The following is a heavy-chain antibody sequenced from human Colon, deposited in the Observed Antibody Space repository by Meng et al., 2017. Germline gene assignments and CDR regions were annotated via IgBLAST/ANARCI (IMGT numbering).Heavy chain of an antibody. CDR3: GTDIYD. D-gene: IGHD2/OR15-2a*01. V-gene: IGHV3-15*01. Sequence: GGLLKPGGSLRLSCAASGITFTTAWMAWVRQTPGRGLEWVGRIKSNNNGGTTDYAAPVKGRFTISRDDSKSMVYLQMNSLKIEDTAMYYCGTDIYDWGQGTLVTVSS. J-gene: IGHJ4*02. CDR1: GITFTTAW. CDR2: IKSNNNGGTT.